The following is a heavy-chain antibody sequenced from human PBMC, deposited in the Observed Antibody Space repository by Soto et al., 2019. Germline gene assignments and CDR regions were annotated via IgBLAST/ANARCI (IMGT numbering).Heavy chain of an antibody. Sequence: QVQLQESGPGLVKPSQTLSLTCTVSGGSISSGGYYWSWIRQHPGKGLEWIGYLYYSGSTYYNPSLKSRVTISVDTSKNQLSLKLSSVTAADTAVYYCAKETRNYFWSGYYSYWGQGTLVTVSS. J-gene: IGHJ4*02. D-gene: IGHD3-3*01. V-gene: IGHV4-31*03. CDR3: AKETRNYFWSGYYSY. CDR2: LYYSGST. CDR1: GGSISSGGYY.